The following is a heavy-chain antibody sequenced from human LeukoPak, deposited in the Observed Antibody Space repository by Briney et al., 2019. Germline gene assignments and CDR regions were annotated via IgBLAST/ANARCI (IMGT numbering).Heavy chain of an antibody. J-gene: IGHJ4*02. V-gene: IGHV3-30*18. D-gene: IGHD5-12*01. Sequence: GGSLRLSCAASGFTFSSYGMHWVRQAPGKGLEWVAVISYDGSNKYYADSVKGRFTISRDNSKNTLYLQMNSLRAEDTAVYFCAKAKVGSAWIYEYWGQGILVTVSS. CDR2: ISYDGSNK. CDR1: GFTFSSYG. CDR3: AKAKVGSAWIYEY.